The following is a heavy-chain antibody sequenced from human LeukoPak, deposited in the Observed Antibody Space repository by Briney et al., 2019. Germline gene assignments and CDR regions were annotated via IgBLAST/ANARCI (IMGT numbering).Heavy chain of an antibody. V-gene: IGHV3-21*01. CDR2: ISSSSSYI. CDR1: GFTFSSYS. J-gene: IGHJ4*02. CDR3: ARDLSGYSYGFDY. Sequence: PGGSLRLSCAASGFTFSSYSMNWVRQAPGKGLEWVSSISSSSSYIYYADSVKGRFTISRDNAKNSLYLQMNSLRVEDTAVYYCARDLSGYSYGFDYWGQGTLVTVSS. D-gene: IGHD5-18*01.